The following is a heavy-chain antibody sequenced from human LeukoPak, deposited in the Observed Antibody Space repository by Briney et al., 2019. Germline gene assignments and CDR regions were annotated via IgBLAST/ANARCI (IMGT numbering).Heavy chain of an antibody. CDR3: ANEIRPNDY. Sequence: GGSLRLSCAASDFDFSSHAMTWVRQAPGKGLEWVSAISISGTKTYYGDSVKGRFIISRDNSKNTLYLQMNSLRVEDTAIYYCANEIRPNDYWGQGTLVTVSS. D-gene: IGHD4-17*01. J-gene: IGHJ4*02. CDR1: DFDFSSHA. CDR2: ISISGTKT. V-gene: IGHV3-23*01.